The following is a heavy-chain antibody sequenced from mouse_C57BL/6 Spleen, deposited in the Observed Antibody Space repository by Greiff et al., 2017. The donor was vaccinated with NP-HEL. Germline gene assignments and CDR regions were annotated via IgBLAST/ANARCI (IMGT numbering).Heavy chain of an antibody. V-gene: IGHV1-54*01. CDR2: INPGSGGT. Sequence: QVQLQQSGAELVRPGTSVKVSCKASGYAFTNYLIEWVKQRPGQGLEWIGVINPGSGGTNYNEKFKGKATLTADKSSSTAYMQLSSLTSEDSAVYFCARGDYYYGSGYFDVWGTGTTVTVSS. D-gene: IGHD1-1*01. CDR3: ARGDYYYGSGYFDV. J-gene: IGHJ1*03. CDR1: GYAFTNYL.